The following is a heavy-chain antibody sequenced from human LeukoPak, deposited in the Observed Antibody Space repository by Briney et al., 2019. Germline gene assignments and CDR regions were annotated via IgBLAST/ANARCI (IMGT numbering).Heavy chain of an antibody. CDR1: GYSFTSYW. CDR2: IYPCDSDT. D-gene: IGHD3-22*01. CDR3: ARHAYYYDSSGYYLPSYYYYMDV. Sequence: RASVKVSCKGSGYSFTSYWIGWVRQMPGKGLEWMGIIYPCDSDTRYSPSFQGQGTISADKSISTAYLQWSSLKASDTAMYYCARHAYYYDSSGYYLPSYYYYMDVWGKGTTVTVPS. J-gene: IGHJ6*03. V-gene: IGHV5-51*01.